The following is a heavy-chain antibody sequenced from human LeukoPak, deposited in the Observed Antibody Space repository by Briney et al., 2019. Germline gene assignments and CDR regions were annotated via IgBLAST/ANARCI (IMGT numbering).Heavy chain of an antibody. V-gene: IGHV4-39*01. CDR3: ARQPGYCSSTSCWFDY. Sequence: SETLSLTCTVSGASISSSSYYWGWIRQPPGKGLEWIGSIYYSGSTYYNPSLKSRVTISVDTSKNQFSLKLSSVTAADTAVYYCARQPGYCSSTSCWFDYWGQGTLVTVSS. CDR1: GASISSSSYY. D-gene: IGHD2-2*01. CDR2: IYYSGST. J-gene: IGHJ4*02.